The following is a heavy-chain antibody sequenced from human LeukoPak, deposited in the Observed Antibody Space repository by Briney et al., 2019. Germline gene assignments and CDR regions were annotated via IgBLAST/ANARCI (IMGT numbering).Heavy chain of an antibody. D-gene: IGHD6-13*01. J-gene: IGHJ5*02. V-gene: IGHV1-18*01. CDR3: ARDGRGHWDTSRWYLGNWFDP. CDR1: GYTFTSNG. Sequence: GASVRVSCTASGYTFTSNGINWVRQAPGQGLEWMGWISTYDANTEYAQKLQGRVTITTDTSTSTAYMEVRSLRSDDTAVYYCARDGRGHWDTSRWYLGNWFDPWGQGTLVTVSS. CDR2: ISTYDANT.